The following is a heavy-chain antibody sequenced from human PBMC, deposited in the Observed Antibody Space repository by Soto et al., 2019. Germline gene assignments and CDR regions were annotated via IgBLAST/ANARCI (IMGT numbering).Heavy chain of an antibody. CDR3: ARGHTQCSSTSCYANDLDY. CDR2: ISSSSYI. CDR1: GFTFSSYS. Sequence: GGSLRLSCAASGFTFSSYSMNWVRQAPGKGLEWVSSISSSSYIYYADSVKGRFTISRDNAKNSLYLQMNSLRAEDTAVYYCARGHTQCSSTSCYANDLDYWGQGTLVTVSS. D-gene: IGHD2-2*01. J-gene: IGHJ4*02. V-gene: IGHV3-21*01.